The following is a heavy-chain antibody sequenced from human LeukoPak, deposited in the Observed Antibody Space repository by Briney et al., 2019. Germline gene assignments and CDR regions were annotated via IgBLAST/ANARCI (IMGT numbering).Heavy chain of an antibody. Sequence: GGSLTLSCRASGFYVDCLLVNRVRQPPGKGQEYVSFIMPGGHIHYTDSVKGRLTISRDIFKNTLSLQMNSLRVDDSAVYYCARGYAATTAFDFWGQGTLVTVSS. CDR1: GFYVDCLL. J-gene: IGHJ4*02. CDR3: ARGYAATTAFDF. CDR2: IMPGGHI. D-gene: IGHD4-17*01. V-gene: IGHV3-66*01.